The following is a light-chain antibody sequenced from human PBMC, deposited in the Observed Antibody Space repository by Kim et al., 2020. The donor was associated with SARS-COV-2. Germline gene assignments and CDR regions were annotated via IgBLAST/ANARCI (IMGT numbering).Light chain of an antibody. Sequence: LTQPASVSGSPGQSITISCTGTTSDVGSYNLVSWYQQHPGKAPKLMIYEVSKRPSGVSNRFSGSKSGNTASLTISGLQAEDEADYYCYSYAHSSTGVFGGGTQLTVL. CDR1: TSDVGSYNL. CDR2: EVS. J-gene: IGLJ3*02. V-gene: IGLV2-23*02. CDR3: YSYAHSSTGV.